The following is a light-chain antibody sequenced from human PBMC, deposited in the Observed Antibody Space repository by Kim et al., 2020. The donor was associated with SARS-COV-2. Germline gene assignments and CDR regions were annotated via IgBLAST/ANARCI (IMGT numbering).Light chain of an antibody. Sequence: DIVMTQSPDSLAVSLGERATINCKSSQSVLYSSNNKNYLAWYQQKPGQPPKLLIYWASTRESGVPDRFSGSGSGTDFTFTISTLQAEDVAVYYCQQYYDTPLTFGGGTKVDIK. CDR2: WAS. V-gene: IGKV4-1*01. CDR3: QQYYDTPLT. CDR1: QSVLYSSNNKNY. J-gene: IGKJ4*01.